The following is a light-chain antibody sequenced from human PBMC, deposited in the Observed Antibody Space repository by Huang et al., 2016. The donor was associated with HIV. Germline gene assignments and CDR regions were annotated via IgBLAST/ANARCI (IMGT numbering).Light chain of an antibody. Sequence: DIVLTQSPHSLAVSLGERATINCKSSQSLLYRYNNKNHLVWYQQKPGQPPKLLMYWASTRESGVPDRFSASGSGTDFTLTISSLQAEDVAVYYCQQYYTVPWTFGQGTKVEI. J-gene: IGKJ1*01. CDR1: QSLLYRYNNKNH. CDR3: QQYYTVPWT. CDR2: WAS. V-gene: IGKV4-1*01.